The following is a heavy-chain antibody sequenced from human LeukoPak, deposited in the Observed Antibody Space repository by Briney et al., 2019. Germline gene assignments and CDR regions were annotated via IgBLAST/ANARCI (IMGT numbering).Heavy chain of an antibody. CDR2: INPNSGGT. Sequence: ASVNVSCKASGYTFTVYYMHWVRQAPGQGLEWMGWINPNSGGTNYAQKFQGWVTMTRDTSISTAYMELSRLRSDDTAVYYCARDALAGIGGAFDIWGQGTMVTVSS. V-gene: IGHV1-2*04. J-gene: IGHJ3*02. CDR1: GYTFTVYY. D-gene: IGHD6-19*01. CDR3: ARDALAGIGGAFDI.